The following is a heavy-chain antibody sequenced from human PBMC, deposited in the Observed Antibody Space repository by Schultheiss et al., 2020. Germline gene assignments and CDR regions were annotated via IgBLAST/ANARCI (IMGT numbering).Heavy chain of an antibody. V-gene: IGHV3-30-3*01. Sequence: GGSLRLSCAASGFTVSSNYINWVRQAPGKGLEWVAVISYDGSNKYYADSVKGRFTISRDNSKNTLYLQMNSLRAEDTAVYYCVRGGRTRLDYWGQGTLVTVSS. CDR3: VRGGRTRLDY. J-gene: IGHJ4*02. CDR1: GFTVSSNY. CDR2: ISYDGSNK. D-gene: IGHD1/OR15-1a*01.